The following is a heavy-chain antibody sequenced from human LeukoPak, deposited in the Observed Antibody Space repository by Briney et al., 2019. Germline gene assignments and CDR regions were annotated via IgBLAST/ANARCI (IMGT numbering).Heavy chain of an antibody. V-gene: IGHV4-34*01. CDR3: ARGPTYYDFWSGYYMFYYYMDV. Sequence: SETLSLTCAVYGGSFSGYYWSWIRQPPGKGLEWIGEINHSGSTNYNPSLKSRVTISVDTSKNQFSLKLSSVTAADTAVYYCARGPTYYDFWSGYYMFYYYMDVWGKGTTVTVSS. J-gene: IGHJ6*03. D-gene: IGHD3-3*01. CDR2: INHSGST. CDR1: GGSFSGYY.